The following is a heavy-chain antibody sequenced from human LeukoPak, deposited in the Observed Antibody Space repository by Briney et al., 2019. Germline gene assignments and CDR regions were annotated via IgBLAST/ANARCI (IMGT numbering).Heavy chain of an antibody. CDR1: GASISNYY. D-gene: IGHD1-26*01. Sequence: SETLSLACTVSGASISNYYWGWIRQPPGKGLEWIGSIYYSGSTYYNPSLKSRVTISVDTSKNQFSLKLTSVTAADTAVYYCASWGATHHYFDYWGQGTLVTVSS. J-gene: IGHJ4*02. V-gene: IGHV4-39*01. CDR3: ASWGATHHYFDY. CDR2: IYYSGST.